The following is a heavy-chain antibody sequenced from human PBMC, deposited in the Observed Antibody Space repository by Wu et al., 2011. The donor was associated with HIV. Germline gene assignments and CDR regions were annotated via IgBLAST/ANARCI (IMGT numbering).Heavy chain of an antibody. V-gene: IGHV1-18*01. D-gene: IGHD2-2*01. CDR2: ISAYNGDT. CDR3: ARLDCSSTSCRTLYYYYYMTS. J-gene: IGHJ6*03. Sequence: QVQLVQSGAEVKKPGASVKVSCKASGYTFTSYGISWVRQAPGQGLEWMGWISAYNGDTNYAQKLQGRVTMTTDTSTSTAYMELRSLRSDDTAVYYCARLDCSSTSCRTLYYYYYMTSWANGTTGTV. CDR1: GYTFTSYG.